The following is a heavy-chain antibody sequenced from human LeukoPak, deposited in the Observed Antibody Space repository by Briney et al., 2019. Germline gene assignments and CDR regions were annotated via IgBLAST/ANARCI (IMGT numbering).Heavy chain of an antibody. CDR3: ARIAMAGIGDGFDI. J-gene: IGHJ3*02. D-gene: IGHD6-19*01. Sequence: GGPLRLSCAASGFTFSSYSMNWVRQAPGKGLEWVSGINWNGGSTGYADSVKGRFTISRDNARNSLYLQMNSLRAEDTALYYCARIAMAGIGDGFDIWGQGTMVTVSS. CDR1: GFTFSSYS. V-gene: IGHV3-20*04. CDR2: INWNGGST.